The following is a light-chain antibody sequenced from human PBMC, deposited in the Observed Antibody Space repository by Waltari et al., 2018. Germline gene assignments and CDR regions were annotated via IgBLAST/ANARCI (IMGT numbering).Light chain of an antibody. J-gene: IGKJ2*01. Sequence: DIVMTQFPDSLALSLGERATIKCKSSQSVLYNSNSKNYLAWYQQKPGQPPKLLISWASTRESGVPDRFSGSGSGTDFTLIISNLQAEDVAVYYCQQYYNIPRTFGQGTKLEI. CDR3: QQYYNIPRT. V-gene: IGKV4-1*01. CDR2: WAS. CDR1: QSVLYNSNSKNY.